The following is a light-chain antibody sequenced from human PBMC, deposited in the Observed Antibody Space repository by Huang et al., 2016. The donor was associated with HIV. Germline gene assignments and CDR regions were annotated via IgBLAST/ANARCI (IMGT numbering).Light chain of an antibody. CDR1: QAIAKS. Sequence: DIKMTQSPSSLSASVRNRVTITCRASQAIAKSLAWYQQKPGKAPKLLLYAASRLESGVPSRFSGSGSGTDYTLTISSLQPEDFATYYCQQYHSTPYTFGQGTKLEIK. CDR2: AAS. CDR3: QQYHSTPYT. J-gene: IGKJ2*01. V-gene: IGKV1-NL1*01.